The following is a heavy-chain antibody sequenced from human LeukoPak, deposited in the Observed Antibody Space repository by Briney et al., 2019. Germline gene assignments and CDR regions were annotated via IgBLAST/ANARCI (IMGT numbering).Heavy chain of an antibody. CDR3: ARVGNYGDYFDY. D-gene: IGHD4-17*01. CDR2: NNPNSGGT. J-gene: IGHJ4*02. CDR1: GYTFTGYY. Sequence: ASVKVSCKASGYTFTGYYMHWVRQAPGQGLEWMGWNNPNSGGTNYAQKFQGRVTMTRDTSISTAYMELSRLRSDDTAVYYCARVGNYGDYFDYWGQGTLVTVSS. V-gene: IGHV1-2*02.